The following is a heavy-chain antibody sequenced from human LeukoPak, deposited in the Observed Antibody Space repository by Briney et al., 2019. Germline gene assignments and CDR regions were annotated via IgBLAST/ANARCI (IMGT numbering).Heavy chain of an antibody. J-gene: IGHJ4*02. Sequence: GGSLRLSCATSGFPFDDYAFHWVRQVPGKGPEWVSLISRDGGTTSYGDSVKGRFTISRDNSKNSLYLQMNRLKTEDSALYYCTKDFSGSYENWGQGTLVTVSS. D-gene: IGHD3-10*01. CDR3: TKDFSGSYEN. CDR1: GFPFDDYA. V-gene: IGHV3-43*01. CDR2: ISRDGGTT.